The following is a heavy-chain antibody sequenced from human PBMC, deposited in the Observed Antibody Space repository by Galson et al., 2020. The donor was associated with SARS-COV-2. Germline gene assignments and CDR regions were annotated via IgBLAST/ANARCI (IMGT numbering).Heavy chain of an antibody. CDR1: GSTFTSSG. V-gene: IGHV1-18*04. Sequence: DSVKVSCKASGSTFTSSGISWVRQAPGQGLERMGWISAYNGHKNYAQKLQGRVTMTTDTSTSTAYMVLKSLRSDDTAVYYCARHITMVQRVILYYFDVMGVWGQGTTVTVSS. J-gene: IGHJ6*02. D-gene: IGHD3-10*01. CDR2: ISAYNGHK. CDR3: ARHITMVQRVILYYFDVMGV.